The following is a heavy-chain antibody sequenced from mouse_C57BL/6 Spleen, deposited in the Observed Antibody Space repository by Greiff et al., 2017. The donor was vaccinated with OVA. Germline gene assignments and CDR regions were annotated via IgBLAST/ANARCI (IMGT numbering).Heavy chain of an antibody. Sequence: EVMLVESGGGLVQPGGSLKLSCAASGFTFSDYYMYWVRQTPEKRLEWVAYISNGGGSTYYPDTVKGRFTISRDNAKNTLYLQMSRLKSEDTAMYYCARRDYDKVYFDVWGTGTTVTVSS. V-gene: IGHV5-12*01. J-gene: IGHJ1*03. D-gene: IGHD2-4*01. CDR3: ARRDYDKVYFDV. CDR1: GFTFSDYY. CDR2: ISNGGGST.